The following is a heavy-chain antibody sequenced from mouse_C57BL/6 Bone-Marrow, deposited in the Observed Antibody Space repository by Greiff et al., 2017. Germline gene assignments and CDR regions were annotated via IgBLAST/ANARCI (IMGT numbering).Heavy chain of an antibody. V-gene: IGHV1-80*01. D-gene: IGHD2-5*01. CDR2: IYPGDGDT. J-gene: IGHJ3*01. CDR3: ARSGGYSNLWFAY. Sequence: QVQLQQSGAELVKPGASVKISCKASGYAFSSYWMNWVKQRPGKGLEWIGQIYPGDGDTNYNGKFKGKATLTADKSSSTAYMQLSSLTSEDSAVYFCARSGGYSNLWFAYWGQGTLVTVSA. CDR1: GYAFSSYW.